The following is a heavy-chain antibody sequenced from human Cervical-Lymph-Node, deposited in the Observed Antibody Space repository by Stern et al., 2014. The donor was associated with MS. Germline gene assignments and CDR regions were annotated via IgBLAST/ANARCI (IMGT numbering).Heavy chain of an antibody. Sequence: VQLVQSGAEVNKPGASVKVSCKASGYAFTSYFIQWVRQAPGQGLEWIGLINPSGGSTIYAQKFMGRVTMTRDTSTSTVYMDLSSLRSEDTAVYYCARGEGRFAYWGQGTLVTVSS. V-gene: IGHV1-46*01. D-gene: IGHD3-3*01. CDR2: INPSGGST. CDR3: ARGEGRFAY. J-gene: IGHJ4*02. CDR1: GYAFTSYF.